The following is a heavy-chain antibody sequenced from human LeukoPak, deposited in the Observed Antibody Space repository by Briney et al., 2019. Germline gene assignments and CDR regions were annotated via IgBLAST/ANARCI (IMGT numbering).Heavy chain of an antibody. CDR1: GFIFSHFG. CDR3: ARDSCLIKSCLDY. J-gene: IGHJ4*02. V-gene: IGHV3-33*01. Sequence: PGMSLRLSCATSGFIFSHFGMHWVRQAPGKGLEWVAAIQSDGSQEYFADSVKGRSTISRDKSKSTMYLQIDTLRAEDTAVYYCARDSCLIKSCLDYWGQGTLVTVSS. CDR2: IQSDGSQE. D-gene: IGHD3-10*01.